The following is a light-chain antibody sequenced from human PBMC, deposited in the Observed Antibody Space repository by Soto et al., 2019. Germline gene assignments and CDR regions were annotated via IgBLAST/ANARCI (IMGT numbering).Light chain of an antibody. CDR1: QNIYTW. V-gene: IGKV1-5*03. J-gene: IGKJ1*01. CDR2: EAS. CDR3: QQYNTFCT. Sequence: IQMTQSPSTLSASVGDRVTITCRASQNIYTWLAWYQQKPGKAPKLLIYEASSLESGDTSRFSGSGSGTEFTVTITSLHPYDFSTCYCQQYNTFCTFGQGTKVGIK.